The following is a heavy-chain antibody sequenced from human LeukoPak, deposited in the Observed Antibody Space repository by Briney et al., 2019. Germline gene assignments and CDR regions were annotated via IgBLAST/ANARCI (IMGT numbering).Heavy chain of an antibody. V-gene: IGHV4-34*01. Sequence: SETLSLTCAVYGGSFSGYYWSWSRQPPGKGLEWIGEINHSGSTNYNPSLKSRVTISVDKSKNQFSLKLSSVTAADTAVYYCARAYYGGYFDYWGQGTLVTVSS. CDR3: ARAYYGGYFDY. CDR1: GGSFSGYY. J-gene: IGHJ4*02. CDR2: INHSGST. D-gene: IGHD3-10*01.